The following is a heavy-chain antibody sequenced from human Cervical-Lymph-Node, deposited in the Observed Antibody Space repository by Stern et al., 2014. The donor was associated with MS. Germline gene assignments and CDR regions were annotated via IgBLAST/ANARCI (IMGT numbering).Heavy chain of an antibody. CDR1: GVSVSSGGYY. V-gene: IGHV4-31*03. J-gene: IGHJ3*02. CDR2: MHHSGTT. D-gene: IGHD1-26*01. Sequence: QVQLQESGPGLVKPSQTLSLTCTVSGVSVSSGGYYWTWIRQVPGKGLEWVGYMHHSGTTFYNPSLKGRDSISRDTSKNQFSLNLRSVIAADTAVYYCATIPPHIEGAAFEIWGQGTMVTVSS. CDR3: ATIPPHIEGAAFEI.